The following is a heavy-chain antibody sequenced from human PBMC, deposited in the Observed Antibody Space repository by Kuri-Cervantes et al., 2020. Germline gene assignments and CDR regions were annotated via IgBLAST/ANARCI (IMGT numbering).Heavy chain of an antibody. D-gene: IGHD3-10*01. CDR1: GFTFSDYY. V-gene: IGHV3-23*01. CDR3: AKQTGWDIRGVIFADAFDI. J-gene: IGHJ3*02. Sequence: GESLKISCAASGFTFSDYYMSWIRQAPGKGLEWVSAISGSGGSTYYADSVKGRFTISRDNSKNTLYLQMNSLRAEDTAVYYCAKQTGWDIRGVIFADAFDIWGQGTMVTVSS. CDR2: ISGSGGST.